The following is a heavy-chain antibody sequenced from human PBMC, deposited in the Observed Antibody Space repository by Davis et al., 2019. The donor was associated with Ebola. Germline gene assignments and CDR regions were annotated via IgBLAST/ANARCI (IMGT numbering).Heavy chain of an antibody. CDR3: ARGVADYYFDY. CDR1: GFTFSSYG. V-gene: IGHV3-33*01. Sequence: GESLKISCAASGFTFSSYGMHWVRQAPGKGLEWVAVIWYDGSNKYYADSVKGRFTISRDNSKNTLYLQMNSLRAEDTAVYYCARGVADYYFDYWGQGTLVTVSS. D-gene: IGHD6-19*01. J-gene: IGHJ4*02. CDR2: IWYDGSNK.